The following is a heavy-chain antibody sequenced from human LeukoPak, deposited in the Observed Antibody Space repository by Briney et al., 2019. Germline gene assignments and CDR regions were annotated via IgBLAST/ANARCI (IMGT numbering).Heavy chain of an antibody. D-gene: IGHD3-22*01. CDR2: IRYDGSNK. CDR3: AKGDDSSGYYYADY. Sequence: GGSLRLSCAASGFTFSSYGMHWVRQAPGKGLEWVAFIRYDGSNKYYADSVKGRFTISRDNSKNTLYLQMNSLRAEDTAVYYCAKGDDSSGYYYADYWGQGTLVTVSS. CDR1: GFTFSSYG. V-gene: IGHV3-30*02. J-gene: IGHJ4*02.